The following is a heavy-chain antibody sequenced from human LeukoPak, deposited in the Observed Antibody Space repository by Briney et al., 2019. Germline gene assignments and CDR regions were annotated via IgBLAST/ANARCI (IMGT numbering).Heavy chain of an antibody. J-gene: IGHJ4*02. CDR3: FLHRMAAAGGSY. CDR1: GFTFDDYA. V-gene: IGHV3-9*01. Sequence: GRSLRLSCAASGFTFDDYAMHWVRQAPGKGLEWVSGISWNSGSIGYADSVKGRFTISRDNAKNSLYLQMNSLRAEDTALYYCFLHRMAAAGGSYWGQGTLVTVSS. D-gene: IGHD6-13*01. CDR2: ISWNSGSI.